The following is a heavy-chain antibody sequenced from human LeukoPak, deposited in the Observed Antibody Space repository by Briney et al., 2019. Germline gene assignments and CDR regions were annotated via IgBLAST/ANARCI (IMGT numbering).Heavy chain of an antibody. Sequence: SVKVSCKASGGTFGSYAISWVRQAPGQGLEWMGGIIPIFGTANYAQKFQGRVTITADKSTSTAYMELSSLRSEDTAVYYCARGGNRSMDLDDAFDIWGQGTMVTVSS. V-gene: IGHV1-69*06. CDR2: IIPIFGTA. J-gene: IGHJ3*02. CDR3: ARGGNRSMDLDDAFDI. D-gene: IGHD4-23*01. CDR1: GGTFGSYA.